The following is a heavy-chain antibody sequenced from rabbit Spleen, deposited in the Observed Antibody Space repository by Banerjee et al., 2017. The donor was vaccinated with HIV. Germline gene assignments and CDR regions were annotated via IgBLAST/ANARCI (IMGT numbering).Heavy chain of an antibody. CDR3: VRDLGYAGDTDHDYAYFNL. D-gene: IGHD4-2*01. J-gene: IGHJ4*01. CDR2: IDPIFANT. V-gene: IGHV1S47*01. Sequence: QDHLVESGGGLVQPGGSLKLSCKASAFDFSSGGVSWVRQAPGKGLEWIGYIDPIFANTYYASWVNGRFTISSHNAQNTLYLQLNSLTVADTATYYCVRDLGYAGDTDHDYAYFNLWGPGTLVTVS. CDR1: AFDFSSGG.